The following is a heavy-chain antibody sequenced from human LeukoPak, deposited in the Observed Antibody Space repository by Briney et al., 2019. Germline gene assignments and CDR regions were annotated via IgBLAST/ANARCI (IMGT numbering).Heavy chain of an antibody. CDR3: ARGDYQTLPFDY. CDR2: IYHSGST. J-gene: IGHJ4*02. V-gene: IGHV4-30-2*01. CDR1: GGSISSGGYS. D-gene: IGHD4-17*01. Sequence: SQTLSLTCAVSGGSISSGGYSWRWIRQPPGKGLEWIGYIYHSGSTYYNPSLKSRVTISVDRSKNQFSLKLSSVTAADTAVYYCARGDYQTLPFDYWGQGTLVTVSS.